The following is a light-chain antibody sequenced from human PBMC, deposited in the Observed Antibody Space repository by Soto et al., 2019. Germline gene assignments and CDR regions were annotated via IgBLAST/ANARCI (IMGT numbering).Light chain of an antibody. CDR3: SSYTRSNTVV. CDR2: DVS. V-gene: IGLV2-14*01. CDR1: SSDVGGYNY. J-gene: IGLJ2*01. Sequence: QSALTQPASVSGSPGQSITISCTGTSSDVGGYNYVSWYQQHPGKAPKLMIYDVSNRPSGVSNRFSGSRSGNTASLIISGLQAEDEGYYYCSSYTRSNTVVFGGGTKLTV.